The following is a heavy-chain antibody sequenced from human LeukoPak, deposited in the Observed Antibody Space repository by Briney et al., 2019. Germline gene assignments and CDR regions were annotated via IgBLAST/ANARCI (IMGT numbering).Heavy chain of an antibody. Sequence: ASVKVSCKASVYTFTGYYIHWVRQAPGQGLEWMGWIDPNSGGTIYAQKFQGRVTMTRDTSISTAYMELSRLRSDDTAVYYCARDPSRYYGSGSYYSFMDVWGQGTTVTVSS. CDR3: ARDPSRYYGSGSYYSFMDV. CDR2: IDPNSGGT. CDR1: VYTFTGYY. D-gene: IGHD3-10*01. V-gene: IGHV1-2*02. J-gene: IGHJ6*02.